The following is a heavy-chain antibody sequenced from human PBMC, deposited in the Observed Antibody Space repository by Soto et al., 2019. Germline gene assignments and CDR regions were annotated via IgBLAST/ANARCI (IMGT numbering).Heavy chain of an antibody. J-gene: IGHJ6*02. Sequence: GGSLRLSCAVSGFTFSSYAMHWVRQAPGKGLEYVAIISYDGSNKYYADSVKGRFTISRDNSKNTLYLQMNSLRAEDTAVYYCAKDRWRSNIVLVPAARGYYYYYYGMDVWGQGTTVTVSS. CDR3: AKDRWRSNIVLVPAARGYYYYYYGMDV. CDR2: ISYDGSNK. D-gene: IGHD2-2*01. CDR1: GFTFSSYA. V-gene: IGHV3-30*18.